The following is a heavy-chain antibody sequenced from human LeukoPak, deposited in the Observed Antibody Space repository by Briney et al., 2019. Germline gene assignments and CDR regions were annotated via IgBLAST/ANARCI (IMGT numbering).Heavy chain of an antibody. J-gene: IGHJ4*02. D-gene: IGHD2-2*01. CDR3: AKVKVVPAALGY. Sequence: GGSLRLSCAASGFTFSSYAMSWVRQAPGRGLEWVSAITGSGGSTYYADSVKGRFTISRDNSKNTLYLQMNSLRAEDTALYYCAKVKVVPAALGYSGAGALVTVSS. CDR1: GFTFSSYA. V-gene: IGHV3-23*01. CDR2: ITGSGGST.